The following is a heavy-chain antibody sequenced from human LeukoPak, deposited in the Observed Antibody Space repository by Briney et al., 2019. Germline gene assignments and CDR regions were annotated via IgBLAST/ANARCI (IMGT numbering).Heavy chain of an antibody. CDR2: INHSGST. CDR3: ARDNAGYSSGWYGSWFDP. J-gene: IGHJ5*02. V-gene: IGHV4-34*01. CDR1: GGSFSGYY. D-gene: IGHD6-19*01. Sequence: SEALSLTCAVYGGSFSGYYWSWIRQPPGKGLEWIGEINHSGSTNYNPSLKSRVAISVDTSKNQFSLKLSSVTAADTAVYYCARDNAGYSSGWYGSWFDPWGQGTLVTVSS.